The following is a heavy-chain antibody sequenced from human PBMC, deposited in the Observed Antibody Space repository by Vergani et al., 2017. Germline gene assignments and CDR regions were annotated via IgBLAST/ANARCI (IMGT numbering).Heavy chain of an antibody. V-gene: IGHV3-23*01. CDR3: GRGSDNYN. Sequence: EVQLLESGGDLVQPGGSLRLSCTASGFIFSNSAVSWVRQAPGRGLAWVSSISGPGLSTYYVDSVKGRFSISRDNSKNTLYLQMNSLRVEDTAVYYCGRGSDNYNWGQGTLVTVSS. CDR1: GFIFSNSA. D-gene: IGHD5-24*01. CDR2: ISGPGLST. J-gene: IGHJ4*02.